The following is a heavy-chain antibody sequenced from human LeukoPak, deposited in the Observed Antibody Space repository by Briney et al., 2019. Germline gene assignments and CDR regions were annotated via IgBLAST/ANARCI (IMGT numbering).Heavy chain of an antibody. CDR1: GFTFSSYW. Sequence: GGSLRLSCAASGFTFSSYWMSWVRQAPGKGLEWVANVKQDGSEKYYVDSVKGRFTISRDNAKNLLYLQMNSLRAEDTAVYYCARSRHYYDSSGYYDYWGQGTLVTVSS. J-gene: IGHJ4*02. V-gene: IGHV3-7*03. D-gene: IGHD3-22*01. CDR3: ARSRHYYDSSGYYDY. CDR2: VKQDGSEK.